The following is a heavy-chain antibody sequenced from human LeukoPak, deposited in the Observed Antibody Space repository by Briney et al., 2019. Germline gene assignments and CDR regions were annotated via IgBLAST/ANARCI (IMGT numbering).Heavy chain of an antibody. Sequence: GGSLRLSCTASGFTSGDFAMSWVRQAPGKGLEWVSFIRSKAYGGTTEYAASVKGRFTISRDDSKSIAYLQMNSLKTEDTAVYYCTRDNAAAGSYWYFDLWGRGTLVTVSS. D-gene: IGHD6-13*01. CDR1: GFTSGDFA. CDR3: TRDNAAAGSYWYFDL. J-gene: IGHJ2*01. CDR2: IRSKAYGGTT. V-gene: IGHV3-49*04.